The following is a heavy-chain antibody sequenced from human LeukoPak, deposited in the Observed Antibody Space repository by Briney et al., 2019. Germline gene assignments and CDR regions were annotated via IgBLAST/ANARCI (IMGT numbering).Heavy chain of an antibody. CDR3: ARHLDYYYSSWYYGY. D-gene: IGHD3-22*01. Sequence: SETLSLTCSVSGASIISSTYYWGWIRQPPGKGLEWIGSIDYSGRTYYNPSLKSRVTMSVDTSKNQFSLKLSSVTAADTAMYYCARHLDYYYSSWYYGYWGQGSLVTVSS. V-gene: IGHV4-39*01. CDR1: GASIISSTYY. CDR2: IDYSGRT. J-gene: IGHJ4*02.